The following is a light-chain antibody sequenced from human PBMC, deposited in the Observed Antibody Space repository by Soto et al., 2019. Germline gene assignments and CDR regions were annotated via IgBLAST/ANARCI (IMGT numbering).Light chain of an antibody. J-gene: IGKJ1*01. CDR1: QSISSW. V-gene: IGKV1-5*01. Sequence: DIQMTQSPSTLPPSVGDSVTITCRASQSISSWLAWYQQKPGKAPKLLIYDASSLESGVPSRFSVSGSGTEFTLTISSLQPDDFATYYCQQYNSYSGTFGQGTRVEIK. CDR3: QQYNSYSGT. CDR2: DAS.